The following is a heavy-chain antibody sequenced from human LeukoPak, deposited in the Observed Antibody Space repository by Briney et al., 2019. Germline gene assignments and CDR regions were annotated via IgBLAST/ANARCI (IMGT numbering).Heavy chain of an antibody. CDR1: GYTFTGYY. CDR2: INPNSGGT. V-gene: IGHV1-2*02. Sequence: ASVKVSCKASGYTFTGYYMHWVRQAAGQGLEWMGWINPNSGGTNYAQKFQGRVTMTRDTSISTAYMELSRLRSDDTAVYYCARGPPVVVVPAATVVWFDPWGQGTLVTVSS. J-gene: IGHJ5*02. CDR3: ARGPPVVVVPAATVVWFDP. D-gene: IGHD2-2*01.